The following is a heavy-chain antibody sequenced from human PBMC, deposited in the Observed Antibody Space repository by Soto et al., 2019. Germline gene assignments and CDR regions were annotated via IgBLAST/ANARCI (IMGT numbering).Heavy chain of an antibody. D-gene: IGHD6-19*01. CDR1: AFMFCNHC. J-gene: IGHJ4*02. CDR2: IHANASDT. Sequence: PGGSLRLSCAASAFMFCNHCMTWLRQAPGRALEWVSTIHANASDTHYAASVTGRFTISRDNSKSTLDLQMNSARGEDPARYYCVSWLSPHFDFWGPGTLVTGSS. CDR3: VSWLSPHFDF. V-gene: IGHV3-23*01.